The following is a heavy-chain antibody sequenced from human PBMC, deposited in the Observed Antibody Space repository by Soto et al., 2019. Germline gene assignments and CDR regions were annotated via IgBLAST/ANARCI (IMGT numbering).Heavy chain of an antibody. CDR3: ARETMVRGVIP. J-gene: IGHJ5*02. D-gene: IGHD3-10*01. Sequence: PSETLSLTCTVSGGSISSGGYYWSWIRQHPGKGLEWIGYIYYSGSTYYNPSLKSRVTISVDTSKNQFPLKLSSVTTADTAVYYCARETMVRGVIPWGQGTLVTVSS. CDR2: IYYSGST. CDR1: GGSISSGGYY. V-gene: IGHV4-31*03.